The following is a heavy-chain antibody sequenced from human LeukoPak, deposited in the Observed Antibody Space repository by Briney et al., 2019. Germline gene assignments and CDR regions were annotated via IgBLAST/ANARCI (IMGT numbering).Heavy chain of an antibody. CDR1: GFTVSSNS. CDR3: ARKTTVVLTPTEY. J-gene: IGHJ4*02. CDR2: ISSSSSYI. Sequence: GGSLRLPCTVSGFTVSSNSWSWVRQAPGKGLEWVSSISSSSSYIYYADSVKGRFTISRDNAKNSLYLQMNSLRAEDTAVYYCARKTTVVLTPTEYWGQGTLVTVSS. D-gene: IGHD3-22*01. V-gene: IGHV3-21*04.